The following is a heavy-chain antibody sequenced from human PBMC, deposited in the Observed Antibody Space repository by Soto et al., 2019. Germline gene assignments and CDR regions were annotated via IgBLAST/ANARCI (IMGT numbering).Heavy chain of an antibody. CDR3: ARLLRYFDWISNYFDY. CDR2: IYYSGST. V-gene: IGHV4-31*03. D-gene: IGHD3-9*01. CDR1: GGSISSGGYY. Sequence: QVQLQESGPGLVKPSQTLSLTCTVSGGSISSGGYYWSWIRQHPGKGLEWIGYIYYSGSTYYNPSLKSRVTISVDTSKNQFSLKLSSVTAADTAVYYCARLLRYFDWISNYFDYWGQGTLVTVSS. J-gene: IGHJ4*02.